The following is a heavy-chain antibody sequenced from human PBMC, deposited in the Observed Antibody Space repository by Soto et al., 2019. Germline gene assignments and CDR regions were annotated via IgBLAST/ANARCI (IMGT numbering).Heavy chain of an antibody. D-gene: IGHD3-22*01. V-gene: IGHV1-69*13. Sequence: GASVKVSCKASGGTFSSYAISWVRQAPGQGLEWMGGIIPIFGTANYAQKFQGRVTITADESTSTAYMELSSLRSEDTAVYYCARRGGGEYYYDSSGYYYLHYWGQGTLVTVSS. CDR3: ARRGGGEYYYDSSGYYYLHY. CDR2: IIPIFGTA. J-gene: IGHJ4*02. CDR1: GGTFSSYA.